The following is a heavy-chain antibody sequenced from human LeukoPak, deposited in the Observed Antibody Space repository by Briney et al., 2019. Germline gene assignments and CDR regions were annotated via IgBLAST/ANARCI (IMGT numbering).Heavy chain of an antibody. CDR2: INSDSSST. Sequence: PGGSLRLSCAASGFTFGSYWMLWVRQAPGKAPVWVSRINSDSSSTSYADSVKGRFSISRDNAKNTLYLQMNSLRVEDTAVYYCASTNRLDYWGQGTLVTVSS. D-gene: IGHD2/OR15-2a*01. CDR1: GFTFGSYW. J-gene: IGHJ4*02. CDR3: ASTNRLDY. V-gene: IGHV3-74*01.